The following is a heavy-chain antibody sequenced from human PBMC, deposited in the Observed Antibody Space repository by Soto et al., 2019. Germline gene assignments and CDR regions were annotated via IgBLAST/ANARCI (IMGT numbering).Heavy chain of an antibody. D-gene: IGHD1-1*01. Sequence: GGSLRLSCAASGFIFSSYSMNWVRQAPGKGLEWVSYITASSNTIYYADSVKGRFTISRDNAKNTLYLQMNSLRDEDTSVYYCTTDVKHWGQGTLVTVSS. J-gene: IGHJ4*02. V-gene: IGHV3-48*02. CDR1: GFIFSSYS. CDR2: ITASSNTI. CDR3: TTDVKH.